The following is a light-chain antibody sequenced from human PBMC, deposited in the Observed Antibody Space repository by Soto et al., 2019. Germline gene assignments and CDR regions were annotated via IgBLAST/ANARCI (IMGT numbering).Light chain of an antibody. CDR3: MKTLQIPA. V-gene: IGKV2-28*01. J-gene: IGKJ1*01. Sequence: DTVMTQSPLSLPVTPGEPASISCRSSQSLLHVNGYNYVNWYVQKPGRSPQLLFYYSSTRASGVPARFSGGGSGTDFTLNISRVEAEDVGVYYCMKTLQIPAFGQGTKVEIK. CDR1: QSLLHVNGYNY. CDR2: YSS.